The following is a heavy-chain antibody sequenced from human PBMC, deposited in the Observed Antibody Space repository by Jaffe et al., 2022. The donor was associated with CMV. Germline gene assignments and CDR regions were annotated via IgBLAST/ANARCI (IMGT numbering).Heavy chain of an antibody. J-gene: IGHJ4*02. CDR3: ARDNDISVAATKGGFDY. CDR1: GDSVSSNRAA. CDR2: TYYRSKWYL. V-gene: IGHV6-1*01. D-gene: IGHD6-19*01. Sequence: QVQLQQSGPGLVKPSQTLSLTCAISGDSVSSNRAAWNWIRQSPSRGLEWLGRTYYRSKWYLDYAASVKSRISINPDTSKNQFSLHLNSVTPEDTALYYCARDNDISVAATKGGFDYWGQGTLVIVSS.